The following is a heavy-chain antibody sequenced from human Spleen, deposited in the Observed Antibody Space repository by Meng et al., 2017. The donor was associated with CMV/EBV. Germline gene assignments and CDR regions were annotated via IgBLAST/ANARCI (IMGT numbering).Heavy chain of an antibody. Sequence: KSSGYTFTSYGITWVRQAPGQGLEWMGWISDYNGNTNYAQKLQGRVTMTTDTSTSTAYMELRSLKSDDTAVYYCARAGIAARPSPIDYWGQGSLVTVSS. V-gene: IGHV1-18*01. D-gene: IGHD6-6*01. CDR2: ISDYNGNT. J-gene: IGHJ4*02. CDR3: ARAGIAARPSPIDY. CDR1: GYTFTSYG.